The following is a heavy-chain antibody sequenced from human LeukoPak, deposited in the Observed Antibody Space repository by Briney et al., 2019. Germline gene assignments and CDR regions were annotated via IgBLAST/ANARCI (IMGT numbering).Heavy chain of an antibody. CDR1: GRSINTYY. J-gene: IGHJ4*02. V-gene: IGHV4-59*01. Sequence: SETLSLTCSVSGRSINTYYWTWIRQPPGKGLEWLGYIYYSGSTNYNPSLKSRVTTLVDTSKNQFSLKLSSVTAADTAVYYCARLLHPQSTSWFIDYWGQGALVTVSS. CDR2: IYYSGST. CDR3: ARLLHPQSTSWFIDY. D-gene: IGHD6-13*01.